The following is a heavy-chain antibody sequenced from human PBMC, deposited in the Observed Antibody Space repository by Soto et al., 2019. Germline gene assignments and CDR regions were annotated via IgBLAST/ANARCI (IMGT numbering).Heavy chain of an antibody. V-gene: IGHV1-18*01. J-gene: IGHJ5*02. CDR1: GYTFNNYG. CDR2: IGTHNGDT. Sequence: QVQLVQSGTEVKKPGASVKVSCKASGYTFNNYGFSWVRQAPGQGLEWVGWIGTHNGDTTYAQSFQGRVTMTIDTSTTTSYMELTSLTFDDTAVYFCARDWRGAEGFDPWCQGTLVIVSS. CDR3: ARDWRGAEGFDP. D-gene: IGHD3-3*01.